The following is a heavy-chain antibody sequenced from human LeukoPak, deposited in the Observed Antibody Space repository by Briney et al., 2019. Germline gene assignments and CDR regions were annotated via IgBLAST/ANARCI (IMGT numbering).Heavy chain of an antibody. CDR1: GFTFSHHG. V-gene: IGHV3-30*02. CDR3: ARAVDKGTGYYMDF. D-gene: IGHD3-22*01. Sequence: GGSLRLSCAASGFTFSHHGMHWVRQAPGKGLEWVAFILFDGSKKYFVDSVKGRFTISRDNSKNAVSLQMNNLRTEDSAMYYCARAVDKGTGYYMDFWGQGTLVTVSS. CDR2: ILFDGSKK. J-gene: IGHJ4*02.